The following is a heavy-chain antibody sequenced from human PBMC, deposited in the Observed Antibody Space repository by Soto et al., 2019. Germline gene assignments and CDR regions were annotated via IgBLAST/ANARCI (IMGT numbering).Heavy chain of an antibody. CDR1: GFTFSSYG. CDR2: IWYDGSNK. Sequence: QPGGSLRLSCAASGFTFSSYGMHWVRQAPGKGLEWVAVIWYDGSNKYYADSVKGRFTISRDNSKNTLYLQMNSLRAEDTAVYYCARAPRGIAAADPLGYWGQGTLVTVSS. J-gene: IGHJ4*02. CDR3: ARAPRGIAAADPLGY. V-gene: IGHV3-33*01. D-gene: IGHD6-13*01.